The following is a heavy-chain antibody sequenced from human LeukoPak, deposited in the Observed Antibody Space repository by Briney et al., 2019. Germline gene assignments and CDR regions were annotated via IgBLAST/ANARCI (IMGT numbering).Heavy chain of an antibody. Sequence: GGSLRLSCAASGFTFSSYAMSWVRQAPGKGLEWVSGISGSGGITYYTDSVKGRFTISRDNSKNTLYLQMNSLRDEDTAVYYCAKDRSGGLQQLGYWGQGTLVTVSS. D-gene: IGHD6-13*01. V-gene: IGHV3-23*01. CDR2: ISGSGGIT. CDR3: AKDRSGGLQQLGY. J-gene: IGHJ4*02. CDR1: GFTFSSYA.